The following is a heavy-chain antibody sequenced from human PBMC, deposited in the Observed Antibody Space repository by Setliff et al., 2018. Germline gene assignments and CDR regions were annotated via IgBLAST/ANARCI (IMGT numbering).Heavy chain of an antibody. CDR3: GSWSVVAAGTD. J-gene: IGHJ4*02. V-gene: IGHV3-74*03. CDR2: INPDGRTT. CDR1: GLTFSRSW. Sequence: GSLRLSCAASGLTFSRSWMFWVRQAPGKGLVWVSHINPDGRTTAYADSVKGRFTISRDNAKNTLYLQMNSLRAEDTAVYYCGSWSVVAAGTDWGQGTLVTVSS. D-gene: IGHD2-15*01.